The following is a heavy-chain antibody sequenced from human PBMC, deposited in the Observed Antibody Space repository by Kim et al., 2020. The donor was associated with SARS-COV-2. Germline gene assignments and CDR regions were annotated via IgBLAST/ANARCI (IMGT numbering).Heavy chain of an antibody. CDR1: GGSISSGGYY. CDR3: ARSYGDYVWEAFDI. CDR2: IYYSGST. Sequence: SETLSLTCTVSGGSISSGGYYWSWIRQHPGKGLEWIGYIYYSGSTYYNPSLKSRVTISVDTSKNQFSLKLSSVTAADTAVYYCARSYGDYVWEAFDIWGQGTMVTVSS. V-gene: IGHV4-31*03. D-gene: IGHD4-17*01. J-gene: IGHJ3*02.